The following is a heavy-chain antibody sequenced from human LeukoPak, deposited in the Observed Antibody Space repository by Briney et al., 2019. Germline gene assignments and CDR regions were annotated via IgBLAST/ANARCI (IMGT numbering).Heavy chain of an antibody. CDR2: IGYGGNE. V-gene: IGHV3-33*01. J-gene: IGHJ4*02. D-gene: IGHD2-21*01. Sequence: GGSLRLSRAASGFTFSSHGMHWVPEAPDKGVEWVAIIGYGGNENNAQPVKGRFTISRDTSKNTLFLRMNCLGAEDTAVYYCARDKTSRLTIDYWGEGTLVTVSS. CDR1: GFTFSSHG. CDR3: ARDKTSRLTIDY.